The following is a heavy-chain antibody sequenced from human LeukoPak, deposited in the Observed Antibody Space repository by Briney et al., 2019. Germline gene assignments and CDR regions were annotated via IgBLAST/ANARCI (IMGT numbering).Heavy chain of an antibody. CDR2: VNPNSGNT. V-gene: IGHV1-8*01. CDR1: GYTFTSYD. CDR3: ARGGDCSGGSCYSWDYYGMDV. Sequence: ASVKVSCKASGYTFTSYDINWVRQATGQGLEWMGWVNPNSGNTGYAQKLQGRVTMTTDTSTSTAYMELRSLRSDDTAVYYCARGGDCSGGSCYSWDYYGMDVWGQGTTVTVSS. D-gene: IGHD2-15*01. J-gene: IGHJ6*02.